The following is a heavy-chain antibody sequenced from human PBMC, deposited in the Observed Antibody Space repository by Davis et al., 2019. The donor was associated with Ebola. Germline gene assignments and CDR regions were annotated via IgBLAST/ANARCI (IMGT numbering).Heavy chain of an antibody. CDR2: ISAYNGNT. CDR1: GGTFSSYA. Sequence: AASVKVSCKASGGTFSSYAISWVRQAPGQGLEWMGWISAYNGNTNYAQKLQGRVTMTTDTSTSTAYMELRSLRSDDTAVYYCARATIVATNYWGQGTLVTVSS. D-gene: IGHD5-12*01. CDR3: ARATIVATNY. J-gene: IGHJ4*02. V-gene: IGHV1-18*01.